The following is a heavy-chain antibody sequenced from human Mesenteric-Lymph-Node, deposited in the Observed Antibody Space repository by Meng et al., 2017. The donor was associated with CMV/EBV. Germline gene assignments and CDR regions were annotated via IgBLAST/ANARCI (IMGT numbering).Heavy chain of an antibody. CDR3: ASLLGPYYYYGMDV. CDR2: ISSSGSTI. D-gene: IGHD2-15*01. V-gene: IGHV3-48*03. CDR1: GFTFSSYE. Sequence: GESLKISCAASGFTFSSYEMNWVRQATGKGLEWVSYISSSGSTIYYADSVKGRFTISRDNAKNSLYLQMNSLRAEDAAVYYCASLLGPYYYYGMDVWGQGTTVTVSS. J-gene: IGHJ6*02.